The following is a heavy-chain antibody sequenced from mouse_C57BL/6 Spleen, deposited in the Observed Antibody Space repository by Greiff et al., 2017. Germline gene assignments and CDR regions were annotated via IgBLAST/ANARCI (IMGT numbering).Heavy chain of an antibody. J-gene: IGHJ3*01. D-gene: IGHD2-3*01. V-gene: IGHV1-18*01. CDR3: AREDGYYWFAY. CDR1: GYTFTDYN. Sequence: EVKLQESGPELVKPGASVKIPCKASGYTFTDYNMDWVKQSHGKSLEWIGDINPNNGGTIYNQKFKGKATLTVDKSSSTAYMELRSLTSEDTAVYYCAREDGYYWFAYWGQGTLVTVSA. CDR2: INPNNGGT.